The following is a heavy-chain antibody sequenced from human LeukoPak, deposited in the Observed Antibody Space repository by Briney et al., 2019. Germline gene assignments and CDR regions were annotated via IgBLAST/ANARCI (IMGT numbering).Heavy chain of an antibody. CDR3: ATTAATAGGPY. CDR2: IKEDSRAT. Sequence: GGSLRLSCAASGFSFTDFWMTWVRQAPGKGLEWVANIKEDSRATFYGASVKGRFTISRDNSKSSLYLQMSSLRVEDTAVYYCATTAATAGGPYWGQGTLVTVSS. D-gene: IGHD6-13*01. J-gene: IGHJ4*02. V-gene: IGHV3-7*01. CDR1: GFSFTDFW.